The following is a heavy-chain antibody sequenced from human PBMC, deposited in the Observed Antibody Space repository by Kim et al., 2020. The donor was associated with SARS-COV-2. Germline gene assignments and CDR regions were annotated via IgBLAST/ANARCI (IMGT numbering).Heavy chain of an antibody. Sequence: GGSLRLSCAASGFTFSSYAMSWVRQAPGKGLEWVSAISGSGRSTYYADSVKGRFTISRDNSKNTLYLQMNSLRAEDTAVYYCAKSGMKGYSYGYYYYYGMDVWGQGTTVTVSS. CDR1: GFTFSSYA. V-gene: IGHV3-23*01. J-gene: IGHJ6*02. CDR3: AKSGMKGYSYGYYYYYGMDV. CDR2: ISGSGRST. D-gene: IGHD5-18*01.